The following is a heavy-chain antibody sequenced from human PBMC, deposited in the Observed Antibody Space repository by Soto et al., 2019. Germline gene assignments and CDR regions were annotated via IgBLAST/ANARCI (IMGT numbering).Heavy chain of an antibody. J-gene: IGHJ4*02. Sequence: PGGSLRLSCAASGFTFTNYAMSWARQAPGKGLEWVAGISSSGESTYYADSVKGRFTVSRDNSQYTLSLQMDSLRAEDTAIYFCAKDLFFWSAYQFDNWGQGTLVTVSS. CDR3: AKDLFFWSAYQFDN. CDR2: ISSSGEST. CDR1: GFTFTNYA. D-gene: IGHD3-3*01. V-gene: IGHV3-23*01.